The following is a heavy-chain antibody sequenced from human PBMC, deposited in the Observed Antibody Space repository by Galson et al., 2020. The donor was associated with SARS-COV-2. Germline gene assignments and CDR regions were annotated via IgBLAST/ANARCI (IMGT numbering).Heavy chain of an antibody. Sequence: SETLSLTCTVSGGSISSYYWSWIRQPPGQGLEWIGYIYYSGSTNYNPSLKSRVTISVDTSKNQFSLKLSSVTAADTAVYYCARVGDGYNSGFDYGGEGTLVTVSS. D-gene: IGHD5-12*01. J-gene: IGHJ4*02. CDR3: ARVGDGYNSGFDY. V-gene: IGHV4-59*13. CDR1: GGSISSYY. CDR2: IYYSGST.